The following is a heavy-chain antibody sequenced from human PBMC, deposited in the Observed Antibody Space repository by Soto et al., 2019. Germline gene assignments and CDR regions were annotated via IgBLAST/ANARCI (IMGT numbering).Heavy chain of an antibody. CDR2: IRAYNGNT. V-gene: IGHV1-18*01. D-gene: IGHD3-22*01. CDR3: ARVRSSSGYYDAVDY. Sequence: QVQLVQSGAEVKKPGASVKVSCKASGYTFTSYGISWVRQAPGQGLEWMGWIRAYNGNTNYAQELQGRVTMTTDTSTRTAYMELRSLRADDTAVYYCARVRSSSGYYDAVDYWGQGTLVTVSS. J-gene: IGHJ4*02. CDR1: GYTFTSYG.